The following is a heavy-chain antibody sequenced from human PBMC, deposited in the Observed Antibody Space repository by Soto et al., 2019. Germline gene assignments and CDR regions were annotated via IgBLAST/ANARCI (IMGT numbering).Heavy chain of an antibody. V-gene: IGHV3-23*01. CDR2: ISASGINT. Sequence: EVQLLESGGGLVQPGGSLRLSCATSGFTFTNYAMTWVRQAPGKGPEWVSTISASGINTYYVDSVEGRFTISRDNSENTVYLQMNSLRAEDRAVYYCAKGQGVGGIYSLDFWGQGTLVTVSS. CDR3: AKGQGVGGIYSLDF. CDR1: GFTFTNYA. J-gene: IGHJ4*02. D-gene: IGHD1-26*01.